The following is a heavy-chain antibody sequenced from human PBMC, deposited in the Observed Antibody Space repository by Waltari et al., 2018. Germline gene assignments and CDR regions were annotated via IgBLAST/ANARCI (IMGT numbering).Heavy chain of an antibody. V-gene: IGHV3-53*01. CDR3: ARNYGDYATWYFDL. CDR1: GFTVSSNY. Sequence: EVQLVESGGGLIQPGGSLRLSCAASGFTVSSNYMSWVRQAPGKGLEWVSVIYSGGSTYYADSVKGRFTISRDNSKNTLYLQMNSLRAEDTAVYYCARNYGDYATWYFDLWGRGTLVTVSS. D-gene: IGHD4-17*01. J-gene: IGHJ2*01. CDR2: IYSGGST.